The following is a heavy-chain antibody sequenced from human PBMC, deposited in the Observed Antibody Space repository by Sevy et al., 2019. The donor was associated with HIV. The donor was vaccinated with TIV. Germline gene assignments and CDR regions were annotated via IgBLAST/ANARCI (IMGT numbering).Heavy chain of an antibody. CDR3: ARDYSSGWYGYFDY. CDR2: MYTRGST. Sequence: SETLSLTCTVSGGSISSYDWSWIRQPAGKGLEWIGRMYTRGSTNYNPSVKSRVTMSVNTAKNQFSLKLSSVTAADTAVYYCARDYSSGWYGYFDYWGQGILVTVSS. CDR1: GGSISSYD. D-gene: IGHD6-19*01. V-gene: IGHV4-4*07. J-gene: IGHJ4*02.